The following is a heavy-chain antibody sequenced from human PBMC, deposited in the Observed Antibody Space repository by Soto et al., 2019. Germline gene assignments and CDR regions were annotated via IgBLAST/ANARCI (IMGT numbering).Heavy chain of an antibody. CDR2: ISPYTGNT. J-gene: IGHJ6*02. Sequence: QVQLVQPGDEVKKPGASVKVSCKASGYIFVNYGIAWVRQAPRQGLEWMGWISPYTGNTHSASKVQGRLTMTTDTSTSTAYMGLGSLTSDDTAVYYCVMVDNYVTPTPQDVWGQGTTVTVSS. D-gene: IGHD3-16*01. CDR3: VMVDNYVTPTPQDV. CDR1: GYIFVNYG. V-gene: IGHV1-18*01.